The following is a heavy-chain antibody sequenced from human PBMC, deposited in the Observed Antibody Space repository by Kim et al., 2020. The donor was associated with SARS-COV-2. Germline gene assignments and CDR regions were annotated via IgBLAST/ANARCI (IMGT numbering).Heavy chain of an antibody. CDR1: GGSISSGGYL. Sequence: SETLSLTCTVSGGSISSGGYLWSWIRQHPGEGLEWIGCIYYTGSTYSNPSLKSRLSMSVDTSKNQFSLELNSMTAADTAVYYCARAYGGNPGATDFWGQGALVTVSS. J-gene: IGHJ4*02. CDR2: IYYTGST. CDR3: ARAYGGNPGATDF. V-gene: IGHV4-31*03. D-gene: IGHD4-17*01.